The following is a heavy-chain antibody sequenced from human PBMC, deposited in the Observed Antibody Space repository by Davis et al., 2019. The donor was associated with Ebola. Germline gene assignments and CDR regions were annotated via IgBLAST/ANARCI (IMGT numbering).Heavy chain of an antibody. V-gene: IGHV4-59*01. J-gene: IGHJ5*02. D-gene: IGHD3-22*01. CDR3: ARGSGSFYDSWFDP. CDR2: IFYSGTT. Sequence: PSETLSLTCAVSGGSISSDYWSWVRQPPGKGLEWIGNIFYSGTTNYNPSLKSRVTMSIDTSTNQFSLKVTSVTAADTAVYYCARGSGSFYDSWFDPWGQGTLVTVSS. CDR1: GGSISSDY.